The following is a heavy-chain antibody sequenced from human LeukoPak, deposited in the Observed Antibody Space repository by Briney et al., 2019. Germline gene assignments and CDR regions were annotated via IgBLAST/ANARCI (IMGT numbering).Heavy chain of an antibody. CDR3: TRDQINY. Sequence: QSGGSLRLSCTASEFTVSRNYMLWVRQAPGKGLEWVSLIFSNGDTHYADSVKGRFTISRDTSKNTVSLQMNSLRVEDTAMYYCTRDQINYWGQGTLVTVSS. V-gene: IGHV3-53*01. J-gene: IGHJ4*02. CDR2: IFSNGDT. CDR1: EFTVSRNY.